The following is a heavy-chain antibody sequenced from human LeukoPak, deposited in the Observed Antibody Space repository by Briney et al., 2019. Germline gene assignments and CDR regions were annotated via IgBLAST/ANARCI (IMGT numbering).Heavy chain of an antibody. CDR3: ARVTVGYDFWSGYYY. V-gene: IGHV3-7*01. Sequence: GGSLRLCCAASGFTFSSYWMSWVRQAPGKGLEWVANIRQDGSEKQYVDSVKGRFTISRDNSKNTLYLQMNSLRAEDTAVYYCARVTVGYDFWSGYYYWGQGTLVTVSS. D-gene: IGHD3-3*01. J-gene: IGHJ4*02. CDR2: IRQDGSEK. CDR1: GFTFSSYW.